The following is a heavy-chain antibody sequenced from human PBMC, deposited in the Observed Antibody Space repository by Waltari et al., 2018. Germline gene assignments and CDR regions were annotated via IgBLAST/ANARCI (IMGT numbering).Heavy chain of an antibody. Sequence: QVQLVQSGAEVKKPGSSVKVSCKASGGTFSSYTISWVRQAPGQGLEWMGRNIPNHGIANYEQKCQGRGTITADKSTSTAYMELSSLRSEDTAVYYCARGGEGFRTNYVDYWGQGTLVTVSS. D-gene: IGHD1-7*01. J-gene: IGHJ4*02. CDR1: GGTFSSYT. CDR3: ARGGEGFRTNYVDY. V-gene: IGHV1-69*02. CDR2: NIPNHGIA.